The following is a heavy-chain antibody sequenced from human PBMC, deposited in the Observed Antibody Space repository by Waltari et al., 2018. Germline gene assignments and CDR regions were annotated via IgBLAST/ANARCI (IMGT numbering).Heavy chain of an antibody. CDR3: ARGKEDLSMVRGVSD. V-gene: IGHV1-69*14. CDR1: GGTFSSYA. CDR2: IIPILGTA. D-gene: IGHD3-10*01. J-gene: IGHJ4*02. Sequence: QVQLVQSGAEVKKPGSSVKVSCKASGGTFSSYAISWVRQAPGQGLEWMGGIIPILGTANYSQKCQGRVTITADKSTSTAYMELSSLRSEDTAVYYCARGKEDLSMVRGVSDWGQGTLVTVSS.